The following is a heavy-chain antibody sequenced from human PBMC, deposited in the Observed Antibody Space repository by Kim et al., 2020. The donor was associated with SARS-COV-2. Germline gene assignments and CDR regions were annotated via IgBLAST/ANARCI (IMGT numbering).Heavy chain of an antibody. CDR3: ARDLHNSWCIDH. Sequence: ASVKVSCKASGYAFITSHIHWVRQAPGQGLEWMGLFTPSGGNTAYAQKFQGRVTMAGVTSTSTAYMEVSSLRSEDTAVYYCARDLHNSWCIDHWGQGTLVTVSS. V-gene: IGHV1-46*01. D-gene: IGHD1-1*01. J-gene: IGHJ4*02. CDR2: FTPSGGNT. CDR1: GYAFITSH.